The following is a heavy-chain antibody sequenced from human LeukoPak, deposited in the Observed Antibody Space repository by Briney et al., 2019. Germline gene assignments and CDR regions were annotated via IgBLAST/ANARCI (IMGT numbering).Heavy chain of an antibody. V-gene: IGHV3-21*01. CDR3: ARDRGLRFLEWDASGDAFDI. Sequence: GGSLRLSCAASGFTFSSYSMNWVRQAPGKGLEWVSSISSSSSYIYYADSVKGRFTISRDNAENSLYLQMNSLRAEDTAVYYCARDRGLRFLEWDASGDAFDIWGQGTMVTVSS. CDR2: ISSSSSYI. CDR1: GFTFSSYS. J-gene: IGHJ3*02. D-gene: IGHD3-3*01.